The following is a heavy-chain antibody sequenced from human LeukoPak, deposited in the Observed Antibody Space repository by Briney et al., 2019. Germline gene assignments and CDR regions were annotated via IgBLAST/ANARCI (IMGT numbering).Heavy chain of an antibody. J-gene: IGHJ5*02. D-gene: IGHD3-10*01. CDR1: GYTFTNYY. CDR3: ARSLWFGESPPHGWFDP. V-gene: IGHV1-46*01. Sequence: ASVKVSCKASGYTFTNYYMHWLRQAPGQGLEWVGVFNPSGGSTSYAQKFQGRVTMTRDTSTSTVYMELSSLRSEDTAVYYCARSLWFGESPPHGWFDPWGQGTRVTVSS. CDR2: FNPSGGST.